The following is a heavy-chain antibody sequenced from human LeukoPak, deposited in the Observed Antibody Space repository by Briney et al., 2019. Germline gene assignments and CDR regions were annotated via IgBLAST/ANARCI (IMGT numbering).Heavy chain of an antibody. J-gene: IGHJ4*02. CDR2: IYWNDNR. V-gene: IGHV2-5*01. CDR3: AHYGDYRFLYYFDY. CDR1: GFSLSTSGVG. D-gene: IGHD4-17*01. Sequence: SGPTLVNPTQTLTLTCTFSGFSLSTSGVGVGWIRQPPGKALEWLALIYWNDNRLYSPSLKSRLTITKDTSNNQVVLTMTNMDPVDTATYYCAHYGDYRFLYYFDYWGQGTLVTVSP.